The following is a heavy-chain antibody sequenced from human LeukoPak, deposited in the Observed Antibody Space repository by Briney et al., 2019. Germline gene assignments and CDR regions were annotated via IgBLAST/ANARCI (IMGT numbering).Heavy chain of an antibody. Sequence: SETLSLTCTVSGGSISSYYWSWIRQPPGKGLEWIGYIYYSGSTNYNPSLKSRVTISVDTSKNQFSLKLTSMTAADTAVYFCARSGELGRSHQFDYWGQGTLVSVSS. CDR1: GGSISSYY. CDR2: IYYSGST. D-gene: IGHD1-26*01. J-gene: IGHJ4*02. V-gene: IGHV4-59*08. CDR3: ARSGELGRSHQFDY.